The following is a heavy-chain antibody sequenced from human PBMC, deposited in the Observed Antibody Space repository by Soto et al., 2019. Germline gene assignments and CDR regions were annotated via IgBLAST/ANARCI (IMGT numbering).Heavy chain of an antibody. CDR2: IYPRDSDT. Sequence: GNALKISCEASGYTFTNYWIGWVRQMPGTGLEWMGIIYPRDSDTRYSPSFQDQVTMSVDKSIGTAYLQWSSLKASDTAMYYCMRHSGKIESSVAPRSFDVCGTGKMVTVSS. CDR1: GYTFTNYW. D-gene: IGHD6-13*01. CDR3: MRHSGKIESSVAPRSFDV. V-gene: IGHV5-51*01. J-gene: IGHJ6*04.